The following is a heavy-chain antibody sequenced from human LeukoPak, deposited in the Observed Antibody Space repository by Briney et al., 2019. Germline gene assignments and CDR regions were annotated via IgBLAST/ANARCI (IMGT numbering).Heavy chain of an antibody. CDR2: ISSGSTI. CDR1: GFTFSSYE. J-gene: IGHJ6*02. D-gene: IGHD4-17*01. Sequence: PGGSLRLSCAASGFTFSSYEMNWVRQAPGKGLEWVSYISSGSTIYDADSVKGRFTISRDNAKNSLYLQMNSLRAEDTAVYYCARDPPVTSYYYYGMDVWGQGTTVTVSS. V-gene: IGHV3-48*03. CDR3: ARDPPVTSYYYYGMDV.